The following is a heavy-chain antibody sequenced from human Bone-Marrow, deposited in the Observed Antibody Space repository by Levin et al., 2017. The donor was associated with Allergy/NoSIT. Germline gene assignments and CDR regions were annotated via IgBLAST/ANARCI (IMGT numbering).Heavy chain of an antibody. CDR3: ARGGDYGTLDY. Sequence: GESLKISCKASGYTFTDNYMHWVRQAPGRGLEWMGWINPDTDGTKYAHRFQGRVTMTRDMSLSTASMELSRLTSDDTAVYYCARGGDYGTLDYWAQGTLVTVSS. V-gene: IGHV1-2*07. D-gene: IGHD3-16*01. CDR1: GYTFTDNY. J-gene: IGHJ4*02. CDR2: INPDTDGT.